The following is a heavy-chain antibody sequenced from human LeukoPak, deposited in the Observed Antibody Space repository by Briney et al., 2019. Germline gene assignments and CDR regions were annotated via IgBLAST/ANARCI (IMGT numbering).Heavy chain of an antibody. Sequence: KSSETLSLTCAVSGGSISSYYWSWIRQPPGKGLEWIGYIYYSGSTNYNPSLKSRVTISVDTSKNQFSLKLSSVTAADTAVYYCARGGMSNLFDYWGQGTLVTVSS. J-gene: IGHJ4*02. D-gene: IGHD3-16*01. V-gene: IGHV4-59*08. CDR1: GGSISSYY. CDR3: ARGGMSNLFDY. CDR2: IYYSGST.